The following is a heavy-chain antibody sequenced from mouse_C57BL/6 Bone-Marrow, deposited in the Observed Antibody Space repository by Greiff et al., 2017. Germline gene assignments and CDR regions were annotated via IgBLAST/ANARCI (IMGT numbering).Heavy chain of an antibody. J-gene: IGHJ2*01. Sequence: VQLQQPGAELVKPGASVKMSCKASGYTFTSYWITWVKQRPGQGLEWIGDIYPGSGSTNYNEKFKSKATLTVDTSSSTAYMQLSSLTSEDSAVYYCAREDLPTVVGPFDYWGQGTTLTVSS. CDR3: AREDLPTVVGPFDY. CDR2: IYPGSGST. D-gene: IGHD1-1*01. V-gene: IGHV1-55*01. CDR1: GYTFTSYW.